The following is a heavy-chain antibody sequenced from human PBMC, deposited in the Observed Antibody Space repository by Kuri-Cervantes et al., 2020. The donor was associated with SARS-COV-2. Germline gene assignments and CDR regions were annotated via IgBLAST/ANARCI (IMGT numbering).Heavy chain of an antibody. CDR3: ARVPIAAPEY. V-gene: IGHV4-34*01. J-gene: IGHJ4*02. Sequence: SETLSLTCAVYGGSFSGYYWSWIRQSPGKGLVWIGEINHTGSTNYNPSLKSRVTISVGASKNQFSLKLNSVTAADTAVYYCARVPIAAPEYWGQGTLVTVSS. CDR1: GGSFSGYY. D-gene: IGHD6-13*01. CDR2: INHTGST.